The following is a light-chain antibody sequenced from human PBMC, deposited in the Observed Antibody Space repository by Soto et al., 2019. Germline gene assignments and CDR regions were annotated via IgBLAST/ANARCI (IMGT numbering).Light chain of an antibody. V-gene: IGKV1-5*01. Sequence: DIQMTQSPSTLSASVGDRVTITCRASQSISNWWAWYQQKPGKAPNLLIYAASSLQSGVPSRFSGSGSGTEFTLTITSLQADDFATYYCQQYDIHSTFGQGTKLEIK. CDR3: QQYDIHST. CDR2: AAS. CDR1: QSISNW. J-gene: IGKJ2*01.